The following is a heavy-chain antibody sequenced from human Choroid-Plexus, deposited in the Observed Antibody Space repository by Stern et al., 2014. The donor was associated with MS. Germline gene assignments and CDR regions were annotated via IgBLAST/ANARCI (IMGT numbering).Heavy chain of an antibody. CDR2: IFSVFGTP. CDR3: ALSSETSDRWYSLGYDL. V-gene: IGHV1-69*01. CDR1: GGTFSKFP. J-gene: IGHJ5*02. Sequence: QVQLGQSGAGVTKPGSSVKLSCKASGGTFSKFPISWVRQAPGQGLEWMGGIFSVFGTPTYAQEFRGRVTITADVSTSTVYMELSSLRSDDTAVYYCALSSETSDRWYSLGYDLWGQGTLVTVSS. D-gene: IGHD6-13*01.